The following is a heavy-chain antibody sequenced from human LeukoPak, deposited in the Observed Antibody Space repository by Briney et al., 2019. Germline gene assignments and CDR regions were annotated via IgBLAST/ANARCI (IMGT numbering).Heavy chain of an antibody. CDR2: ISSSGSTI. D-gene: IGHD3-9*01. Sequence: GGSLRLSCAASGFTFSDYYMSWIRQAPGKGLEWVSYISSSGSTIYYADSVKGRFSIYRDNSNYTLYLSMNSLRTEDTALYYCANFEGSSQAFHLWGQGTLVTVSS. V-gene: IGHV3-11*04. J-gene: IGHJ3*01. CDR3: ANFEGSSQAFHL. CDR1: GFTFSDYY.